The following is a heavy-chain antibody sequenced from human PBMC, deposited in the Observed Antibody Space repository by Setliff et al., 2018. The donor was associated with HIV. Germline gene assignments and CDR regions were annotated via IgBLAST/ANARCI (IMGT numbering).Heavy chain of an antibody. CDR3: ARGATLLPGYSDRWEYFYMDV. CDR2: INHSGST. V-gene: IGHV4-34*01. Sequence: SETLSLTCAVYGGSFSEYYWSWIRQSPGKGLEWLGEINHSGSTQYNPPLKSRATISVDTSKNQFSLRLNSVTAADTAVYYCARGATLLPGYSDRWEYFYMDVWGKGTTVTVSS. J-gene: IGHJ6*03. D-gene: IGHD5-12*01. CDR1: GGSFSEYY.